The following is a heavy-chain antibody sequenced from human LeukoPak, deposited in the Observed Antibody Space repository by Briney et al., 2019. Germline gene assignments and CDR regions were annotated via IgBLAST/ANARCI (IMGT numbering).Heavy chain of an antibody. Sequence: PSETLSLTCAVYGGSFSGYYWSWIRQPPGKGLEWIGEINHSGSTNYNPSLKSRVTISVDTSKNQFSLKLSSVTAADTAVYYCARGRYSSGWYEKDYYYYYMDVWGKGTTVTVSS. CDR1: GGSFSGYY. CDR2: INHSGST. J-gene: IGHJ6*03. D-gene: IGHD6-19*01. CDR3: ARGRYSSGWYEKDYYYYYMDV. V-gene: IGHV4-34*01.